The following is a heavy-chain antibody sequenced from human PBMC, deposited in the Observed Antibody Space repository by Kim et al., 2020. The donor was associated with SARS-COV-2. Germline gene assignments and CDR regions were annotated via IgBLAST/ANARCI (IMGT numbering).Heavy chain of an antibody. Sequence: GGSLRLSCAASGFTFSSYGMHWVRQAPGKGLAWVAVFWYDGRNKNYADSVKSRFTISRDNSKNALYLQMNSLRAEDTAVYYCAREGVVIDYWGQGTLVTVSS. V-gene: IGHV3-33*01. CDR3: AREGVVIDY. CDR2: FWYDGRNK. CDR1: GFTFSSYG. J-gene: IGHJ4*02. D-gene: IGHD3-3*01.